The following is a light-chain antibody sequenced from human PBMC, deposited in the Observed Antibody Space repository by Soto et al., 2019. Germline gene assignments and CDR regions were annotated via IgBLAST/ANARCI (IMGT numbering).Light chain of an antibody. CDR3: SSYAGSFVV. J-gene: IGLJ2*01. Sequence: QSALTQPPSAPGSPGQSVTISCTGTSSDVGGYNYVSWYQQHPGKAPKLMIYEVSKRPSGVPDRFSGSKSGNTASLTVSGLQAEDEADYYCSSYAGSFVVFGGGTKLTVL. CDR1: SSDVGGYNY. CDR2: EVS. V-gene: IGLV2-8*01.